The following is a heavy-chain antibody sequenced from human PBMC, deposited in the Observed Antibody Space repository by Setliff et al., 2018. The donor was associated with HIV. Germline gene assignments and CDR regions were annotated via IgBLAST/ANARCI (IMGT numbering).Heavy chain of an antibody. V-gene: IGHV1-69*04. CDR1: GGPFSSYS. J-gene: IGHJ5*02. CDR3: ARVGRSGTGP. D-gene: IGHD3-9*01. CDR2: IIPMFSIP. Sequence: GASVKVSCKASGGPFSSYSITWVRQAPGQGLEWMGRIIPMFSIPNYSQRFQGRVTITADRSTNTVYMELSSLRSDDTAVYYCARVGRSGTGPWGQGTLVTVSS.